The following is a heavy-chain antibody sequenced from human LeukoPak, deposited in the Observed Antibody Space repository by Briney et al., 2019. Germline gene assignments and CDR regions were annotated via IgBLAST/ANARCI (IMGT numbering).Heavy chain of an antibody. CDR2: INPRDGNP. J-gene: IGHJ4*02. Sequence: ASVKVSCKASGYIFSSHYIHWVRQVPGQGLEWMGLINPRDGNPTYAQRFQGRVTVTRDTSTSTVYVELSSLRSEDTALYYCARAIGTSTGTADNWGQGTLVTVSS. D-gene: IGHD1-7*01. V-gene: IGHV1-46*01. CDR3: ARAIGTSTGTADN. CDR1: GYIFSSHY.